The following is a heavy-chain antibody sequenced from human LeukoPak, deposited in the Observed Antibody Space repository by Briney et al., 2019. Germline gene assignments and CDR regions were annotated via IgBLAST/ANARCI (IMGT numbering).Heavy chain of an antibody. CDR1: GGSISSYY. CDR3: ARAVTPSRSYLDYFED. CDR2: IYYSGST. D-gene: IGHD1-26*01. V-gene: IGHV4-59*01. Sequence: SETLSLTCTVSGGSISSYYWGWVRQPPGKGLEWIGYIYYSGSTNYNPSLKSRVTISVDTSKNQLSLKLSSVTAADTAVYYCARAVTPSRSYLDYFEDWGQGTLVTVSS. J-gene: IGHJ4*02.